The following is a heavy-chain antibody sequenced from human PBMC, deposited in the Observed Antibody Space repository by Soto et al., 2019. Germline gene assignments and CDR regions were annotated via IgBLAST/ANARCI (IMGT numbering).Heavy chain of an antibody. D-gene: IGHD2-15*01. CDR1: GGTFSSYT. CDR2: IIPILGIA. CDR3: ARESCSGGSCLYAFDI. Sequence: ASVKVSYKASGGTFSSYTISWVRQAPGQGLEWMGRIIPILGIANYAQKFQGRVTITADKSTSTAYMELSSLRSEDTAVYYCARESCSGGSCLYAFDIWGQGTMVTVSS. V-gene: IGHV1-69*04. J-gene: IGHJ3*02.